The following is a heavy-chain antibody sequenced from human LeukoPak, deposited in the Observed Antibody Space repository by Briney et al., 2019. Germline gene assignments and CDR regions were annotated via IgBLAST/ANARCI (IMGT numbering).Heavy chain of an antibody. D-gene: IGHD3-3*01. J-gene: IGHJ5*02. Sequence: SETLSLTCAVYGGSFSGYYWSWIRQPPGKGLEWIGEINHSGSTNYNPSLKSRVTISVDTSKNQFSLKLSSVTAADTAVYYCARSPGGTIFPWGQGTLVTVSS. CDR3: ARSPGGTIFP. V-gene: IGHV4-34*01. CDR2: INHSGST. CDR1: GGSFSGYY.